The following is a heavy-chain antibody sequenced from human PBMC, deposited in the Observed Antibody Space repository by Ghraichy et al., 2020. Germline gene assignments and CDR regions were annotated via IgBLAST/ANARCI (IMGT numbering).Heavy chain of an antibody. CDR2: MNPSSGNR. D-gene: IGHD1/OR15-1a*01. V-gene: IGHV1-8*01. CDR1: GYTFTSYD. CDR3: VRMNMKKTDTYYYYGMDV. J-gene: IGHJ6*02. Sequence: ASVQVSCKASGYTFTSYDINWVRQATGQGLEWMGWMNPSSGNRNFAQKFQGRVTMTSDTSISTAYMELSSLRAEDTAVYYCVRMNMKKTDTYYYYGMDVWGQGTTVTVSS.